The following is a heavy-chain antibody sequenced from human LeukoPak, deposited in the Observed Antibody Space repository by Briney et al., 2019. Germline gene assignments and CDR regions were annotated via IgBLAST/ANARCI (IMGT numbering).Heavy chain of an antibody. D-gene: IGHD6-13*01. J-gene: IGHJ4*02. CDR2: IIPILGIA. Sequence: SVKVSCKASGGTFSSYAISWVRQAPGQGLEWMGRIIPILGIANYAQKFQGRVTITADKSTSTAYMELSGLRSEDTAVYYCAILNSSWYVLFDYWGQGTLVTVSS. CDR1: GGTFSSYA. V-gene: IGHV1-69*04. CDR3: AILNSSWYVLFDY.